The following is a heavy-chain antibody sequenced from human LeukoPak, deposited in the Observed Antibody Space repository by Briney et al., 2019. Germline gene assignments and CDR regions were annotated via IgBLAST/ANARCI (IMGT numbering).Heavy chain of an antibody. J-gene: IGHJ4*02. D-gene: IGHD3-10*01. V-gene: IGHV5-51*01. CDR2: IYPGDSDT. CDR3: ARGLSSVRGLPFLDY. CDR1: GYSFADFW. Sequence: GESLKISCRGSGYSFADFWIGWVRQMPGKGLEWMGIIYPGDSDTRYSPSFQGQVTISADKSISTAYLQWSSLKASDTAMYYCARGLSSVRGLPFLDYWGQGTLVTVSS.